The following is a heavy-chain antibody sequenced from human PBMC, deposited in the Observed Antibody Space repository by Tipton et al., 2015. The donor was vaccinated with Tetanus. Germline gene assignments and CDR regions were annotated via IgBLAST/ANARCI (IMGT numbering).Heavy chain of an antibody. CDR3: ARAYGGNPYWYFDL. J-gene: IGHJ2*01. Sequence: TLSLTCTVSGGSISSYYWSWIRQPPGKGLEWIGYIYYSGSNNYDPSLKSRVTISVDTSKNQFSLKLSSVTAADTAVYYCARAYGGNPYWYFDLWGRGTLVTVSS. CDR2: IYYSGSN. D-gene: IGHD4-23*01. CDR1: GGSISSYY. V-gene: IGHV4-59*01.